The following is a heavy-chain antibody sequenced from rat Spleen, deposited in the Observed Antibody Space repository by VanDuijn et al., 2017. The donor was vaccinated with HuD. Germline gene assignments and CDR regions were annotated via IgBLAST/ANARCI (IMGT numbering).Heavy chain of an antibody. CDR1: GFTFSDYN. J-gene: IGHJ2*01. V-gene: IGHV5-25*01. Sequence: EVQLVESGGGLVQPGRSLKLSCAASGFTFSDYNMAWVRQAPIKGLEWVASISTGGGNTYYRDSVKGRFTISRENSKSTLYLQMDSLRSEDTATYYCARGAGVDYWGQGVMVTVSS. CDR3: ARGAGVDY. CDR2: ISTGGGNT. D-gene: IGHD5-1*01.